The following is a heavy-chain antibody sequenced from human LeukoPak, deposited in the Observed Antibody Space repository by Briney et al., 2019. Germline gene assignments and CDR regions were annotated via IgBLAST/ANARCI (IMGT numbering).Heavy chain of an antibody. D-gene: IGHD3-10*01. J-gene: IGHJ4*02. CDR3: AKDRRGLWFGESYYFDY. CDR2: IRYDGSNK. CDR1: GFTFSSYG. Sequence: PGGSLRLSCAASGFTFSSYGMHWVRQAPGKGLEWVAFIRYDGSNKYYADSVKGRFTISRDNSKNTLYPQMNSLRAEDTAVYYCAKDRRGLWFGESYYFDYWGQGTLVTVSS. V-gene: IGHV3-30*02.